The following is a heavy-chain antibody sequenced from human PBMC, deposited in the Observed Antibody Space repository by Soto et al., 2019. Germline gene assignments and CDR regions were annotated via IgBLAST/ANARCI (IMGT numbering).Heavy chain of an antibody. D-gene: IGHD6-19*01. CDR1: GGSISGSGDC. CDR2: IYYSGST. CDR3: ARQYFRIAVAAFFDY. Sequence: SETLCLTWTVAGGSISGSGDCRGWIRQTPGKGLEWIGSIYYSGSTYYNPSLKSRVTISVDTSKNQFSLKLSSVTAADTAVYYCARQYFRIAVAAFFDYWGQGTLVTVSS. V-gene: IGHV4-39*01. J-gene: IGHJ4*02.